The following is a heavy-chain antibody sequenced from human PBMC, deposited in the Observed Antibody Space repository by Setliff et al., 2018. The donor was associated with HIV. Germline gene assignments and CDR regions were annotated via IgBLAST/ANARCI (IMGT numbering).Heavy chain of an antibody. V-gene: IGHV3-15*07. D-gene: IGHD1-26*01. Sequence: GGSLRLSCAASGFTFSNAWMNWVRQAPGKGLEWVGRIKSKTDGGTTDYAAPVKGRFTISRDDSKNTLYLQMNSLKTEGTAVYYCTTDLGGSYHGWNYWGQGTLVTVSS. J-gene: IGHJ4*02. CDR2: IKSKTDGGTT. CDR3: TTDLGGSYHGWNY. CDR1: GFTFSNAW.